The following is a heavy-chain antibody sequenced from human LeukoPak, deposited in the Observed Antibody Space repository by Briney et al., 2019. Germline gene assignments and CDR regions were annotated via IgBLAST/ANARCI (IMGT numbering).Heavy chain of an antibody. J-gene: IGHJ4*02. D-gene: IGHD3-22*01. CDR2: ISAYNGST. CDR1: GYTFTSYG. Sequence: GASVKVSCKASGYTFTSYGISWVRQAPGQGLEWMGWISAYNGSTNYAQKLQGRVTMTTDTSTSTAYMELRSLRSDDTAVYYCARRGTYYYDSSGYQAFDYWGQGTLVTVSS. CDR3: ARRGTYYYDSSGYQAFDY. V-gene: IGHV1-18*01.